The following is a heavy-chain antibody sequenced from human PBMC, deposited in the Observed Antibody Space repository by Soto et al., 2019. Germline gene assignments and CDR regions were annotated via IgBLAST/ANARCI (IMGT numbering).Heavy chain of an antibody. Sequence: PSETLSLTCAVSGGSISSGGYSWSWIRQPPGKGLEWIGYIYHSGSTYYNPSLKSRVTISVDRSKNQFSLKLTSVTAADTAVYYCARAYDGSLDYDFWSGYHNWFDPWGQGTLVTVSS. CDR2: IYHSGST. J-gene: IGHJ5*02. V-gene: IGHV4-30-2*01. D-gene: IGHD3-3*01. CDR1: GGSISSGGYS. CDR3: ARAYDGSLDYDFWSGYHNWFDP.